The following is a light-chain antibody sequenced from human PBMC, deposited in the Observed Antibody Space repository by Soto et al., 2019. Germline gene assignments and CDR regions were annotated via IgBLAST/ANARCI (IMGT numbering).Light chain of an antibody. J-gene: IGKJ4*01. CDR3: QQSYSAPLT. Sequence: DIQMTQSPPSLSASVGDRVTITCRASQSISNYLNWYQQMPGKAPKVLIYAASSLQSGVPSRFSGSGSGTDLTLTISSIQPEDFATYHCQQSYSAPLTFGGGTKVEIK. V-gene: IGKV1-39*01. CDR2: AAS. CDR1: QSISNY.